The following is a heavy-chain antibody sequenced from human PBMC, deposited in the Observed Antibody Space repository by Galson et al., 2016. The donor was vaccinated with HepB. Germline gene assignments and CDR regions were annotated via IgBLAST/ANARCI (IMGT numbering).Heavy chain of an antibody. J-gene: IGHJ4*02. Sequence: SCKASGYTFTYYGISWVRQAPGQGLEWMGWISAHNGNTNYGQNFQDGLTLTRDTSTNTAYMDLRSLRSDDTAMYFCARGPYSSSPLDYWGQGTMLIVSS. V-gene: IGHV1-18*01. CDR2: ISAHNGNT. D-gene: IGHD2-2*01. CDR3: ARGPYSSSPLDY. CDR1: GYTFTYYG.